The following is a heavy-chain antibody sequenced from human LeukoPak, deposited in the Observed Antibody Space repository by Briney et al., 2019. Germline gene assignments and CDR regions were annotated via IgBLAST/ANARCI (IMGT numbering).Heavy chain of an antibody. CDR2: SYYSGST. Sequence: PSETLSLTCTVSGGXISSYYCNWIRQPPGKGLEWIGNSYYSGSTKYNPSLKSRITISVDTSKNQFSLKLSSVTAADTAVYYCARGGGGTAYFDYWGQGTLVTVSS. CDR1: GGXISSYY. D-gene: IGHD2-21*02. CDR3: ARGGGGTAYFDY. J-gene: IGHJ4*02. V-gene: IGHV4-59*01.